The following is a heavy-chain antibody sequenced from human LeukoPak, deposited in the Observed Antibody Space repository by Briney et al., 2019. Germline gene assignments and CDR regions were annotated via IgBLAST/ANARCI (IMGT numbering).Heavy chain of an antibody. CDR2: ISYDGSNK. V-gene: IGHV3-30-3*01. CDR1: GFTFSSYA. CDR3: ARDSYGMDV. Sequence: PGGFLRLSCAASGFTFSSYAMHWVRQAPGKGLEWVAVISYDGSNKYYADSVKGRFTISRDNSKNTLYLQMNSLRAEDTAVYYCARDSYGMDVWGQGTTVTVSS. J-gene: IGHJ6*02.